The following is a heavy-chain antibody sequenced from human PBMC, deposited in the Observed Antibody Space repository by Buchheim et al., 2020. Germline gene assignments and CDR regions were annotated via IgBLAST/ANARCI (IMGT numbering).Heavy chain of an antibody. CDR3: SRDTRKADGFDI. CDR2: IRSKAYGETA. Sequence: EVQLVESGGGLVQPGRSLRLSCIASGFTFGDYAMSWFRQAPGKGLEWISFIRSKAYGETAEYAASVEGRFSCARDDTNSIAYLQMISLRTEDTAVYYCSRDTRKADGFDIWGQGT. CDR1: GFTFGDYA. V-gene: IGHV3-49*03. J-gene: IGHJ3*02.